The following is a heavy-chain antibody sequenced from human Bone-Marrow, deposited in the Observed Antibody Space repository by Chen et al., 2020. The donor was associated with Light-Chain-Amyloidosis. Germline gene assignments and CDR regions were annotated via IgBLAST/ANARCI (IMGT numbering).Heavy chain of an antibody. CDR3: ASLGLRQQRPPLY. CDR2: INPNSGGT. D-gene: IGHD5-12*01. Sequence: GYTFTGYYMHWVRQAPGQGLEWMGWINPNSGGTNYAQKFQGRVTMTRDTSISTAYMELSRLRSDDTAVYYCASLGLRQQRPPLYWGQGTLVTVSS. V-gene: IGHV1-2*02. J-gene: IGHJ4*02. CDR1: GYTFTGYY.